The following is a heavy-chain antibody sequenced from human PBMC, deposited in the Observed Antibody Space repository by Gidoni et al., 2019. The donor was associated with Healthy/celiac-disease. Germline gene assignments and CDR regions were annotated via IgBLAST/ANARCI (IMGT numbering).Heavy chain of an antibody. CDR2: ISGSGGST. CDR1: GFAFSSYT. D-gene: IGHD6-19*01. Sequence: EVQLVESGGGLVQPGGSLRLSCAASGFAFSSYTMSWVRQAPGKGLEWVSAISGSGGSTYYADSVKGRFTISRDNSKNTLYLQMNSLRAEDTAVYYCAKLRGSSGWYDYWGQGTLVTVSS. J-gene: IGHJ4*02. CDR3: AKLRGSSGWYDY. V-gene: IGHV3-23*04.